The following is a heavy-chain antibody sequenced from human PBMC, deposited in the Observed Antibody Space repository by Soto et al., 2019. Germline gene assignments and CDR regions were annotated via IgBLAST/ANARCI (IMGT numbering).Heavy chain of an antibody. CDR3: ARPANTVADHFDL. CDR2: IYPSDSDT. D-gene: IGHD4-17*01. V-gene: IGHV5-51*01. J-gene: IGHJ4*02. CDR1: GYTFTIYW. Sequence: GESLKISCQVSGYTFTIYWIGWVRQMPGKGLAWMGIIYPSDSDTRYSPSFQGQVTISADQSINTAYLQWDSLKASDTAIYYCARPANTVADHFDLWGQGTPVTVSS.